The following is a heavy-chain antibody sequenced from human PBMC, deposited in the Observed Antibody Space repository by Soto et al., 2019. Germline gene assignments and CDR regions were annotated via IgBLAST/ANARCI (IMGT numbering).Heavy chain of an antibody. CDR1: GFKFRNYA. CDR2: IWFDGSKK. Sequence: QVQLVESGGGVVQLGKSLRLSCAASGFKFRNYAIHWVRQAPGKGLEWLAVIWFDGSKKYYADSVKGRFTISRDNSKNTVYLHMNSLTADDSGVFYCAKAHSMMILDRFDPWGHGTLVTVSS. V-gene: IGHV3-33*06. J-gene: IGHJ5*02. D-gene: IGHD3-16*01. CDR3: AKAHSMMILDRFDP.